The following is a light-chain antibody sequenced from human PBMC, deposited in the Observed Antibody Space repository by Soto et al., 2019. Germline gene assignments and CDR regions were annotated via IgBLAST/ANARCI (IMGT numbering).Light chain of an antibody. Sequence: DIQMTQSPSTLSASVGDRVTITCRASQSVRSWLAWYQQKPGKAPKFLIYDASSLASWVPSRFSGSGSGTVFTHTISSLQPDDVATYYCQQYDNYPGPCGGATKVDIK. CDR2: DAS. CDR1: QSVRSW. V-gene: IGKV1-5*01. CDR3: QQYDNYPGP. J-gene: IGKJ4*02.